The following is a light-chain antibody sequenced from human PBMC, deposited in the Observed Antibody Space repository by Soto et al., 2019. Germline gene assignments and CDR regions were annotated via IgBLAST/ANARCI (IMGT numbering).Light chain of an antibody. CDR3: QHHSIWLWT. V-gene: IGKV3-11*01. Sequence: AAVSLNKKERATLSCRASQSVSRYLAWYQQKPGQAPRLLIYHASNKATGIPARFSGSGSGTDFTLTISSLEPEDFAIYYCQHHSIWLWT. J-gene: IGKJ1*01. CDR1: QSVSRY. CDR2: HAS.